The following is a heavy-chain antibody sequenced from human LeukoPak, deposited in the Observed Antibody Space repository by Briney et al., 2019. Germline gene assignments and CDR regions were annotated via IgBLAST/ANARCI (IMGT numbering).Heavy chain of an antibody. D-gene: IGHD3-10*01. CDR1: GFTFSSYA. Sequence: GGSLILSCAASGFTFSSYAMSWVRQAPGKGLEWVSVIYSSSITSYADSVKGRFTISRHNSKNTLYLQMNSLRADDTAVYYCARGRGAANDAFDIWGQGTMVTVSS. CDR3: ARGRGAANDAFDI. CDR2: IYSSSIT. V-gene: IGHV3-53*04. J-gene: IGHJ3*02.